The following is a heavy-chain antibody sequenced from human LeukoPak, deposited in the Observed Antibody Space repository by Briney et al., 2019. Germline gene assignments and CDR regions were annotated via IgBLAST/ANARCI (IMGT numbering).Heavy chain of an antibody. CDR3: ARGSGWLDY. CDR1: EYSFTTYW. CDR2: IDPSDSYT. V-gene: IGHV5-10-1*01. Sequence: GESLKISCKGSEYSFTTYWISWVGQMPGKGLEWMGRIDPSDSYTNYSPSFQGHVTISTDKSISTAYLQWSSLKASDTAIYYCARGSGWLDYWGQGTLVTVSS. J-gene: IGHJ4*02. D-gene: IGHD6-19*01.